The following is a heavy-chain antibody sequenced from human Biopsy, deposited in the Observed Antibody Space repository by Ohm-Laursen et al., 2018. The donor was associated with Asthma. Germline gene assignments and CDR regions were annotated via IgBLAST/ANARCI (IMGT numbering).Heavy chain of an antibody. Sequence: ASVTASCQASGYNFISFAIHSVRQAPGQRLEWMGWVNTGTGDTKYSQKFQGRVTITRDTSASTAYMELRSLRSEDTATYYCARTYYDFLTGHVKDVFGVWGQGTMVTVSS. D-gene: IGHD3-9*01. CDR3: ARTYYDFLTGHVKDVFGV. J-gene: IGHJ3*01. CDR2: VNTGTGDT. CDR1: GYNFISFA. V-gene: IGHV1-3*04.